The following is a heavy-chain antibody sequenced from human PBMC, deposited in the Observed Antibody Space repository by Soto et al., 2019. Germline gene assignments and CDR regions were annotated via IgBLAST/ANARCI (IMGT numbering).Heavy chain of an antibody. Sequence: SETLSLTCGFSVGTVASSHWWSWVRQSPGRGLEWIGNVYHTGDTNFNPSLQSRVTFSVDKSNNQFSLRLTSVTAADTAVYFCAREIVTAGGNNYFDPWGPGTLVTVSS. CDR3: AREIVTAGGNNYFDP. CDR2: VYHTGDT. V-gene: IGHV4-4*02. CDR1: VGTVASSHW. J-gene: IGHJ5*02. D-gene: IGHD2-21*02.